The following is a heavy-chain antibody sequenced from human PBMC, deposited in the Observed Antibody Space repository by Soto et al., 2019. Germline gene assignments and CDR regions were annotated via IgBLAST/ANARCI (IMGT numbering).Heavy chain of an antibody. CDR3: AREAGDTPYYYDSSAYYIDY. V-gene: IGHV4-59*12. D-gene: IGHD3-22*01. CDR2: IYHSGST. CDR1: GGSISPYY. Sequence: PSETLSLTCTVSGGSISPYYWTWVRQPPGKGLEWVGYIYHSGSTDYNPSLKSRVTISVDASKNQFSLKLSSVTAADTAVYYCAREAGDTPYYYDSSAYYIDYWGQGTLVTVSS. J-gene: IGHJ4*02.